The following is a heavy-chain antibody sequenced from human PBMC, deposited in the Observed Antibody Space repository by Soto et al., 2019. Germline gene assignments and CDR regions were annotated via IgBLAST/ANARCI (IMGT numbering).Heavy chain of an antibody. D-gene: IGHD5-12*01. Sequence: QVQLVESGGGVVQPGRSLRLSCAASGFTFSSYGMHWVRQAPGKGLEWVAVIWYDGSNKYYADSVKGRFTISRDNSKNTLYLRMNSLRAEDTGVYYCAREGGRGYDLVGEGYFDYWGQGTLVTVSS. CDR3: AREGGRGYDLVGEGYFDY. J-gene: IGHJ4*02. CDR1: GFTFSSYG. V-gene: IGHV3-33*01. CDR2: IWYDGSNK.